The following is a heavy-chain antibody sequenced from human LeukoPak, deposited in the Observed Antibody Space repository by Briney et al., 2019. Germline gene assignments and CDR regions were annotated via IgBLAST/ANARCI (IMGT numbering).Heavy chain of an antibody. D-gene: IGHD3-10*01. CDR2: IDVAGGT. Sequence: GGSLRPSCAASGFMFNSCDIHWVRQATGKGLEWVSAIDVAGGTYYAGSVKGRFTISRENAKNSLYLQMDSLRAGDTAVYYCARRRAGSPSYSDAFDIWGQGTKVTVSS. CDR3: ARRRAGSPSYSDAFDI. J-gene: IGHJ3*02. V-gene: IGHV3-13*04. CDR1: GFMFNSCD.